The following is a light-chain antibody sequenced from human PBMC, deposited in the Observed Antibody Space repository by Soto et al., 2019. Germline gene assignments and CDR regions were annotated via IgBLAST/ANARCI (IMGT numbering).Light chain of an antibody. Sequence: QSVLTQPASVSGSPGQSITISCTGTSSDVGAYNFVSWHQQHPGNAPKLMIYNVYDRPSGISYRFSGSKSGNTASLTISGLQGEDEADHYCSAYTVSRTYVFGTGTKVTVL. V-gene: IGLV2-14*03. CDR3: SAYTVSRTYV. J-gene: IGLJ1*01. CDR1: SSDVGAYNF. CDR2: NVY.